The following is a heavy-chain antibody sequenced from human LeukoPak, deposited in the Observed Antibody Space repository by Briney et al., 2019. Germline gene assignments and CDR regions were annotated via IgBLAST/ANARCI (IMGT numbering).Heavy chain of an antibody. V-gene: IGHV4-34*01. CDR1: GGSFSGYY. D-gene: IGHD2-8*01. CDR2: INHSGST. CDR3: ARGNGFHANWFDP. J-gene: IGHJ5*02. Sequence: PSETLSLTCAVYGGSFSGYYWSWIRQPPGKGLEWIGAINHSGSTNYNPSLKSRVTISVDTSKNQFSLKLSSVTAADTAVYYCARGNGFHANWFDPWGQGTLVTVSS.